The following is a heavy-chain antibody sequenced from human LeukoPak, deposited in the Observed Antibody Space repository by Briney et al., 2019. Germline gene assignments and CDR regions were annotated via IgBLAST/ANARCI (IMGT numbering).Heavy chain of an antibody. Sequence: PSETLSLTCSVSGGSIGNYYWSWILQPAGKGLEWIGRIYTSGSTNYNPSLKSRVTMSVDTSRNQFSLSLTSVTAADTAVYYCARARHYDASGYYLPLDYCGQGTLVTVPS. V-gene: IGHV4-4*07. CDR3: ARARHYDASGYYLPLDY. CDR1: GGSIGNYY. D-gene: IGHD3-22*01. CDR2: IYTSGST. J-gene: IGHJ4*02.